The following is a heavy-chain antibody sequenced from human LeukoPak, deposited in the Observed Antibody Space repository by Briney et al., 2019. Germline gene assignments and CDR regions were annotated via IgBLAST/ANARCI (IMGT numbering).Heavy chain of an antibody. Sequence: GGSLRLSCAASGFTFSSYWMSWARQAPGQGLEWVANIKQDGREKYYVDSVRGRFTISRDNAKNSLYLQMNSLRAEDTAVYSCARFSNYYVSGSNGWAFDMWGQGTMVTVSS. CDR3: ARFSNYYVSGSNGWAFDM. CDR2: IKQDGREK. V-gene: IGHV3-7*04. CDR1: GFTFSSYW. D-gene: IGHD3-10*01. J-gene: IGHJ3*02.